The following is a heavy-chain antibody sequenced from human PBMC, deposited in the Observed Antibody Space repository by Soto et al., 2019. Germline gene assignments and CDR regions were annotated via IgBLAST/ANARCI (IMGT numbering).Heavy chain of an antibody. D-gene: IGHD4-17*01. J-gene: IGHJ6*02. V-gene: IGHV1-18*01. CDR1: GYTFTRYG. Sequence: QVQLVQSGAEVKKPGASVKVSCKASGYTFTRYGITWVRQARGQGLEWMGWINGYNGNTKYAQKLQGRVTMTTDTSTSTAYMELRSLTSDDTAVYSCAREGDYPYYYYGMDVWGQGTTVNVSS. CDR2: INGYNGNT. CDR3: AREGDYPYYYYGMDV.